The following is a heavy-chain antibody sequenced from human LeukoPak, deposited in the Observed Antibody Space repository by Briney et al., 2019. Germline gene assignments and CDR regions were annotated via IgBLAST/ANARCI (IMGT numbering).Heavy chain of an antibody. CDR1: GYSFTSYW. CDR3: ARQAVAGTHYYYYYMDV. J-gene: IGHJ6*03. V-gene: IGHV5-51*01. Sequence: GESLKISCKSSGYSFTSYWIGWVRQMPGKGLEWMGIIYPGDSDTRYSPSFQGQVTISADKSISTAYLQWSSLKASDTAMYYCARQAVAGTHYYYYYMDVWGKGTTVTVSS. CDR2: IYPGDSDT. D-gene: IGHD6-19*01.